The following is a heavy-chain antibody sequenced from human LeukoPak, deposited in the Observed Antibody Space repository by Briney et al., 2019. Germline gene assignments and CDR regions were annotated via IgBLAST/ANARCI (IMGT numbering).Heavy chain of an antibody. CDR2: INWNSVSI. CDR1: GFTFDDYA. Sequence: GGSLRLSCAASGFTFDDYAMHWVRQAPGKGLEWVSGINWNSVSIAYADSVKGRFTISRDNAKNSLYLQMNSLRTEDTAFYYCAKDGRRRFASAGTTSDVDYWGQGTLVTVSS. CDR3: AKDGRRRFASAGTTSDVDY. J-gene: IGHJ4*02. V-gene: IGHV3-9*01. D-gene: IGHD1-1*01.